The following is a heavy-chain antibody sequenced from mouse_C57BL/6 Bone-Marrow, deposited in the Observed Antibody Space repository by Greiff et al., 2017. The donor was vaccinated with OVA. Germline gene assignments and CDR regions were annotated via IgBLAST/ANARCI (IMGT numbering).Heavy chain of an antibody. CDR3: ERVGYDDYRDWFAY. D-gene: IGHD2-13*01. Sequence: VQLQQPGTELVKPGASVKLSCKASGYTFTSYWMHWVKQRPGQGLEWIGNINPSNGGTKYNEKFKSKATLTVDKSSSTAYMQLSSLTSEDSAVYYCERVGYDDYRDWFAYWGQGTLVTVSA. V-gene: IGHV1-53*01. CDR2: INPSNGGT. CDR1: GYTFTSYW. J-gene: IGHJ3*01.